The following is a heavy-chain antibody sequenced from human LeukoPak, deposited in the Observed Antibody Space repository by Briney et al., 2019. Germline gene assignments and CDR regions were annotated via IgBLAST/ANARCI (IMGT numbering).Heavy chain of an antibody. D-gene: IGHD3-22*01. J-gene: IGHJ4*02. CDR2: IKQDGSEK. CDR1: GFTFSTYR. Sequence: GGSLRLSCAASGFTFSTYRMSWVRQAPGKGLEWVANIKQDGSEKHYVDSVKGRFTISRDNAKNSLYLQMSSLRAEDTAVYYCTRPQGYFAANFDYWGQGTLVTVSS. CDR3: TRPQGYFAANFDY. V-gene: IGHV3-7*01.